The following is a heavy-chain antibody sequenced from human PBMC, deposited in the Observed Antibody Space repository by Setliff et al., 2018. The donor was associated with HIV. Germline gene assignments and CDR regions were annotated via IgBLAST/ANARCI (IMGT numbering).Heavy chain of an antibody. CDR3: ARGNYDTSDYYTNFYYYYMDV. D-gene: IGHD3-22*01. J-gene: IGHJ6*03. V-gene: IGHV4-59*01. Sequence: KPSETLSLTCTVSGDPLSTYYWSWVRKPPGKGLEWIGYVYFSGSTSYSPSLRGRVTMSVDPSKNQFSLKLNSVTAADTAIYFCARGNYDTSDYYTNFYYYYMDVWGKGTAVTVSS. CDR1: GDPLSTYY. CDR2: VYFSGST.